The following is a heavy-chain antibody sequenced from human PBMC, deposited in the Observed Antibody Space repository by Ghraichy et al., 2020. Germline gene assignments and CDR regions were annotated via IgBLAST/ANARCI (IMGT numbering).Heavy chain of an antibody. D-gene: IGHD4-17*01. CDR1: GFTFSSYG. V-gene: IGHV3-30*18. CDR3: AKKADGDLGGFDY. J-gene: IGHJ4*02. Sequence: GGSLRLSCAASGFTFSSYGMHWVRQAPGKGLEWVAGISYDGGEDYSVDSVKGRYTISRDNSKNTLFLQMNSLRVEDSAVYYCAKKADGDLGGFDYWGPGARVTVSS. CDR2: ISYDGGED.